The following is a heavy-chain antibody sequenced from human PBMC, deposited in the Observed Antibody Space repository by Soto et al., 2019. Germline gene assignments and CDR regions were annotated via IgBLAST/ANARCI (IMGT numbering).Heavy chain of an antibody. CDR1: GFTFSSYA. J-gene: IGHJ4*02. CDR2: ISNSGGGT. CDR3: ARWELLTGFDY. D-gene: IGHD1-26*01. Sequence: LSCAASGFTFSSYAMTWVRQAPGKGLEWVSGISNSGGGTYYADSVKGRFTISRDNAKNSLYLQMNSLRAADTAVYYCARWELLTGFDYWGQGTLVTVSS. V-gene: IGHV3-23*01.